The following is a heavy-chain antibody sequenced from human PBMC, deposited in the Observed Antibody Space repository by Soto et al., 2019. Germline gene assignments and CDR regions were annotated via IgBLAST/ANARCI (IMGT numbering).Heavy chain of an antibody. J-gene: IGHJ4*02. CDR2: TWSDGNNR. V-gene: IGHV3-33*01. Sequence: QVQLVESGGGVVQPGRSLRLSCAASGFMFSNHGRHWVRQAPGKGLEWVAVTWSDGNNRYYADSVKGRFTISRDNSKNTLYLQMNSLRAEDTAVYYCVRGDNWNDEASDYWGQGTLVTVSS. CDR1: GFMFSNHG. D-gene: IGHD1-1*01. CDR3: VRGDNWNDEASDY.